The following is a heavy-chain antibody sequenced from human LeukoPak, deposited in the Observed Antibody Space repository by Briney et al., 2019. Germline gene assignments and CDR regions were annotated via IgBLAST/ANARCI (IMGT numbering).Heavy chain of an antibody. CDR3: ARVSYGDHDLDY. CDR2: INPSGGST. V-gene: IGHV1-46*01. J-gene: IGHJ4*02. Sequence: ASVKVSCKASGYTFTSYYMHWVRQAPGLGLEWMGIINPSGGSTSYAQKFQGRVTMTRDTSTSTVYMELSSLRSEDTAVYYCARVSYGDHDLDYWGQGTLVTVSS. D-gene: IGHD4-17*01. CDR1: GYTFTSYY.